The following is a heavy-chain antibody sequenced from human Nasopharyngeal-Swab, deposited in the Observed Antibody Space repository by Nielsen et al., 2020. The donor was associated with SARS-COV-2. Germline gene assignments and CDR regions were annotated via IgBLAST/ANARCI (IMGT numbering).Heavy chain of an antibody. J-gene: IGHJ4*02. Sequence: SETLSLTCTVSGGSISSCSYYWGWIRQPPGKGLEWIGSIYYSGSTYYNPSLKSRVTISVDTSKNQFSLKLSSVTAADTAVYYCARRRYATVDYWGQGTLVTVSS. CDR3: ARRRYATVDY. CDR1: GGSISSCSYY. D-gene: IGHD2-8*01. CDR2: IYYSGST. V-gene: IGHV4-39*01.